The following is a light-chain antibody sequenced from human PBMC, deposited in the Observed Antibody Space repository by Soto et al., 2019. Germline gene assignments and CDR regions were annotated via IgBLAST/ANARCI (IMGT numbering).Light chain of an antibody. CDR1: SSDVGNYNL. J-gene: IGLJ1*01. Sequence: HSVLTQPASGSVSPGQSIAISCTGTSSDVGNYNLVSWYQQHSGKAPKLMIYEGTKRPSGVSDRFSGSKSGNTASLTISGLQAEDEADYYCCSYASTGTYVFGTGTKVTVL. CDR3: CSYASTGTYV. CDR2: EGT. V-gene: IGLV2-23*01.